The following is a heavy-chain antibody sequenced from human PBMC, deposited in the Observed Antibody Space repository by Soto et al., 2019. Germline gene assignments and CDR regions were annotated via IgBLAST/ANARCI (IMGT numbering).Heavy chain of an antibody. CDR2: ISAYNGNT. CDR3: ARERGPYYDILTGPYYYYYGMDV. Sequence: AAVKVSCKASGYTFTSYGISWVRQAPGQGLEWMGWISAYNGNTNYAQKLQGRVTMTTDTSTSTAYMELRSLRSDDTAVYYCARERGPYYDILTGPYYYYYGMDVWGQGTTVTAP. V-gene: IGHV1-18*04. D-gene: IGHD3-9*01. J-gene: IGHJ6*02. CDR1: GYTFTSYG.